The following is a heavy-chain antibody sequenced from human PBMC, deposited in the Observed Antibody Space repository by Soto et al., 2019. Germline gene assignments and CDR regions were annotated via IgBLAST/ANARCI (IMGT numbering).Heavy chain of an antibody. CDR3: ARPAVNDLDADSSAFDI. V-gene: IGHV1-69*02. CDR2: VIPIIGEG. CDR1: GGTFSSQT. D-gene: IGHD1-1*01. Sequence: QVQLVQSGAEVKEPGSSVKVSCKVSGGTFSSQTINWVRQVPGQGLEWMGSVIPIIGEGKYAQSFLGRVTITGDRPTSTAYRELSSVRSEDRAVYYGARPAVNDLDADSSAFDIWGQGTMVTVSS. J-gene: IGHJ3*02.